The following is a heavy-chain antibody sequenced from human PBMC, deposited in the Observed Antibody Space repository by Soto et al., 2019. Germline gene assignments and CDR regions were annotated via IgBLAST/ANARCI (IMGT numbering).Heavy chain of an antibody. Sequence: SVKLSCKDSGVTISSYTSSWARQDTGQGLEWMGRISPNNGIANYAQKLQGRVTMTTDTSTSTAYMELRSLRSDDTAVYYCAREGAVARTNAFDIWGQGTMVTVSS. D-gene: IGHD6-19*01. J-gene: IGHJ3*02. CDR2: ISPNNGIA. CDR3: AREGAVARTNAFDI. V-gene: IGHV1-18*01. CDR1: GVTISSYT.